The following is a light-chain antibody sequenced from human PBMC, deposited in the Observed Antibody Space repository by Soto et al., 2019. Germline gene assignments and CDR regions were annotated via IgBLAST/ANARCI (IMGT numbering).Light chain of an antibody. V-gene: IGKV3-15*01. CDR3: QQYINWPLT. Sequence: EIVMTQSPATLSVSPGERATLSCRASHSVSSNLAWYQQKPGQAPRLLIYGASTRATGIPARFSGSGSGTEFTLTISSLQSEDFAVYYCQQYINWPLTFGGGTKVDIK. CDR2: GAS. CDR1: HSVSSN. J-gene: IGKJ4*01.